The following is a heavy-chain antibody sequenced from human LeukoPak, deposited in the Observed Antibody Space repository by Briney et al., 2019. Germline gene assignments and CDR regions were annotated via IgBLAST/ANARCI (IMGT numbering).Heavy chain of an antibody. V-gene: IGHV4-39*01. CDR1: GGSISSSSYY. CDR2: IYYTGST. Sequence: SETLSLTCTVSGGSISSSSYYWGWIRQPPGKGLEWSGSIYYTGSTYYNPSLKSRVTISVDTSKSQFSLTLSSVTAADTAVYYCARHCRTTSCYTGDYWGQGTLVTVSS. J-gene: IGHJ4*02. D-gene: IGHD2-2*02. CDR3: ARHCRTTSCYTGDY.